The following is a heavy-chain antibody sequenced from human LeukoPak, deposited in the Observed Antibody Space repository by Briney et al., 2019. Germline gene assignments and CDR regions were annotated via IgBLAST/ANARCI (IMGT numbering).Heavy chain of an antibody. CDR3: ARHMHYDFWSGYAY. V-gene: IGHV1-69*05. D-gene: IGHD3-3*01. Sequence: GASVKVSCKASGGTSSSYAISWVRQAPGQGLEWMGGIIPIFGTANYAQKFQGRVTITTDESTSTAYMELSSLRSEDTAVYYCARHMHYDFWSGYAYWGQGTLVTVSS. CDR2: IIPIFGTA. J-gene: IGHJ4*02. CDR1: GGTSSSYA.